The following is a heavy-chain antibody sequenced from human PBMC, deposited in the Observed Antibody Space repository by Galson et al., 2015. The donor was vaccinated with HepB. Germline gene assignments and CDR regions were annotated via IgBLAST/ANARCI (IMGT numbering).Heavy chain of an antibody. D-gene: IGHD2-2*01. Sequence: QSGAEVKKPGESLKISCKGSGDSFTNYWIGWVRQMPGKGLEWVGIIYSGDSDTRYSPSFQGQVTISVDKSISTAYLQWSSLKASGTAMYYCARPPPYCSSTSCYLERWGQGTLVTVSS. CDR3: ARPPPYCSSTSCYLER. J-gene: IGHJ4*02. CDR1: GDSFTNYW. CDR2: IYSGDSDT. V-gene: IGHV5-51*03.